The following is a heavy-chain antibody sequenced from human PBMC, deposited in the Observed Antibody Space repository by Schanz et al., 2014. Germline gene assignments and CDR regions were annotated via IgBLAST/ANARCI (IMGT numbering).Heavy chain of an antibody. D-gene: IGHD1-26*01. V-gene: IGHV1-2*06. CDR1: GGTFGRYT. J-gene: IGHJ4*02. Sequence: QVQLVQSGAEVKKPGSSVNVSCEASGGTFGRYTISWLRQAPGQGLEWMGRINPNSGGTNYAQKFQGRVTMTRDTSISTAYMELTRLTSDDTAVYYCATPSSAEHYWGQGTLVTVSS. CDR2: INPNSGGT. CDR3: ATPSSAEHY.